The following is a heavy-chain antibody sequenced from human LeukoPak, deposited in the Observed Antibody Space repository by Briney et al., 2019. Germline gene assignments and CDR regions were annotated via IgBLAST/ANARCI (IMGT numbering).Heavy chain of an antibody. D-gene: IGHD2-15*01. Sequence: SETLSLTYTVSGGSISSGDYYWSWIRQPPGKGLEWIGYIYYSGSTYYNPSLKSRVTISVDTSKNQFSLKLSSVTAADTAVYYCARGNGYCSGGSCQKFDYWGQGTLVTVSS. CDR1: GGSISSGDYY. J-gene: IGHJ4*02. CDR2: IYYSGST. V-gene: IGHV4-30-4*01. CDR3: ARGNGYCSGGSCQKFDY.